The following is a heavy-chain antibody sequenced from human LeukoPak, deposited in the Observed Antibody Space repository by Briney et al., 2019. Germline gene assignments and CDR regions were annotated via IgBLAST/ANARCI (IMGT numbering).Heavy chain of an antibody. D-gene: IGHD6-13*01. CDR1: GGSISSYY. CDR2: ISTSGST. Sequence: SETLSLTCTVSGGSISSYYWSWIRQPAGKGLESIGHISTSGSTNYNPSLKSRVTISVDTSKNQFSLKLRSVTAADTAVYYCARDRVGQQLVGRKNNYYYMDVWGKGTTVTISS. CDR3: ARDRVGQQLVGRKNNYYYMDV. J-gene: IGHJ6*03. V-gene: IGHV4-4*07.